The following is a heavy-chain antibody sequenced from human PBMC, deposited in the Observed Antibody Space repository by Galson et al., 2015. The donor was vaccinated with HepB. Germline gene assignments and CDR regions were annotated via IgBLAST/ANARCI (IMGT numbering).Heavy chain of an antibody. D-gene: IGHD3-9*01. CDR1: GYTFTSYG. Sequence: SVKVSCKASGYTFTSYGISWVRQAPGQGLEWMGWISAYNGNTNYAQKLQGRVTMTTDTSTSTAYMELRSLRSDDTAVYYCARAYYDILTGYYLGGMDVWGQGTTVTVSS. J-gene: IGHJ6*02. CDR3: ARAYYDILTGYYLGGMDV. V-gene: IGHV1-18*01. CDR2: ISAYNGNT.